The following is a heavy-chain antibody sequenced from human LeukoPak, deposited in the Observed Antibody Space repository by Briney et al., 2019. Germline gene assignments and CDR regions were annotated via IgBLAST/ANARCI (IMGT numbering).Heavy chain of an antibody. V-gene: IGHV3-30*03. CDR1: GFTFSSYG. Sequence: GGSLRLSCAASGFTFSSYGMHWVRQAPGKGLEWVAVISYDGSNKYYADSVKGRFTISRDNSKNTLYLQMNSLRAEDTAVYYCAREGGITFGEVIVNMRPYYFDYWGQGTLVTVSS. D-gene: IGHD3-16*02. J-gene: IGHJ4*02. CDR3: AREGGITFGEVIVNMRPYYFDY. CDR2: ISYDGSNK.